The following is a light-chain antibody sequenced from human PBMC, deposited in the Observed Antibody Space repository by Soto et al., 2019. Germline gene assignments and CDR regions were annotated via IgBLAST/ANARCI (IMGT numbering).Light chain of an antibody. CDR1: QSARSS. CDR3: QQRATWPWT. Sequence: EIVLTQSPATLSLSPGQRATLSCRASQSARSSLAWYQQRPGQAPRLLIYDASNRATGIPARFSGSGSGTDFTLTISSLEPEDFALYYCQQRATWPWTVGQGTKVEIK. J-gene: IGKJ1*01. V-gene: IGKV3-11*01. CDR2: DAS.